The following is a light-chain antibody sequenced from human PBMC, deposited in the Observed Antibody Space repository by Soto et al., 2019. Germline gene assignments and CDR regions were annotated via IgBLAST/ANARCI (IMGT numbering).Light chain of an antibody. CDR3: AAWDGGLSGPL. CDR2: ETN. J-gene: IGLJ3*02. V-gene: IGLV1-47*01. Sequence: QSVLTQPPSASGTPGQRVTISCSGSSSNIGNNHVYWYQQLAGTAPKLLMSETNQRPSCVPNRFTASKYGSSASLAISGLRSEDEAAYYCAAWDGGLSGPLFGGGTKLTVL. CDR1: SSNIGNNH.